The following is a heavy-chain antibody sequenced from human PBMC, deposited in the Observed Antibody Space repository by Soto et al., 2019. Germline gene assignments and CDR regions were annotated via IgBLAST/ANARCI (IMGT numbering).Heavy chain of an antibody. CDR2: ISYDGSNK. CDR3: SKATSGSYYYCNGMDV. V-gene: IGHV3-30*18. D-gene: IGHD1-26*01. J-gene: IGHJ6*04. Sequence: PGVSLRLSCAVSGVTFISYGMRWVSQDQGKGLEWVAVISYDGSNKYYADSVKGRFTISRDNSKNTLYLQMNSLRAEDTAVYYCSKATSGSYYYCNGMDVWRKRTTVTVSS. CDR1: GVTFISYG.